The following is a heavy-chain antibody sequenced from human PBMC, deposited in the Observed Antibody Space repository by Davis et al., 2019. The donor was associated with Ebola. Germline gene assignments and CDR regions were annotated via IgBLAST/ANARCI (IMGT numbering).Heavy chain of an antibody. CDR1: GYTFTSYY. CDR2: INPSGGST. Sequence: AASVKVSCKASGYTFTSYYMHWVRHPPGQRLEWMGIINPSGGSTSYAQKFQGRVTMTRDTSTSTVYMELSSLRSEDTAVYYCARDLITVVTWYYFDYWGQGTLVTVSS. J-gene: IGHJ4*02. CDR3: ARDLITVVTWYYFDY. V-gene: IGHV1-46*01. D-gene: IGHD4-23*01.